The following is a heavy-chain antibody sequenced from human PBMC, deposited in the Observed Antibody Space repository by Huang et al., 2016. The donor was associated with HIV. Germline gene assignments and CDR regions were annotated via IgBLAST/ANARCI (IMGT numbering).Heavy chain of an antibody. D-gene: IGHD6-13*01. CDR1: GGSFSGYY. CDR3: ASLAAATTSSDY. J-gene: IGHJ4*02. CDR2: INHSGST. V-gene: IGHV4-34*01. Sequence: QVQLQPWGAGLLKPSETLSLTCAVYGGSFSGYYWSWIRQPPGKGLEWIGEINHSGSTHYNPSLKRRVTISVDTYKNQFSLKLSSVTAADTYVYYCASLAAATTSSDYWGQGTLVTVSS.